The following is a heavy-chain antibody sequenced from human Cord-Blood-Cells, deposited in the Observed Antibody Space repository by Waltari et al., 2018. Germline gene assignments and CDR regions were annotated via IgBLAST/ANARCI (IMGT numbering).Heavy chain of an antibody. V-gene: IGHV1-69*01. CDR2: IVPIFGTA. CDR1: GGTFSSYA. Sequence: QVQLVQSGAEVKKRGSSVKVSCKASGGTFSSYAISCVRQAPGQGPEWMGGIVPIFGTANYAQKFQGSVTITADESTSTAYMELSSLRSEDTAVYYCARDPTGGHETIAAAGSYYYYGMDVWGQGTTVTVSS. D-gene: IGHD6-13*01. CDR3: ARDPTGGHETIAAAGSYYYYGMDV. J-gene: IGHJ6*02.